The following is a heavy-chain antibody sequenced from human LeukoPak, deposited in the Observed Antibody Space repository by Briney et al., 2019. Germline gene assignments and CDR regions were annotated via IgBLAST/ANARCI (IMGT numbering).Heavy chain of an antibody. Sequence: GGSLRLSCAASGFSLSSYGMHWVREAPGKGLEWVAVISYDGSNKYYADSVKGRFTISRDNSKNTLYLQMNSLRAEDTAVYYCAKNWLVPGYGMDVWGQGTTVTVSS. V-gene: IGHV3-30*18. J-gene: IGHJ6*02. CDR2: ISYDGSNK. CDR3: AKNWLVPGYGMDV. D-gene: IGHD6-19*01. CDR1: GFSLSSYG.